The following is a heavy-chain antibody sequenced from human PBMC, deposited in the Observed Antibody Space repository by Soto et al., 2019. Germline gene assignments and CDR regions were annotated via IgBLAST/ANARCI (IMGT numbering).Heavy chain of an antibody. D-gene: IGHD3-3*01. V-gene: IGHV4-31*03. CDR2: IYYSGST. J-gene: IGHJ4*02. CDR3: ASTGRMGFGDYFDY. CDR1: GGSISSGGYY. Sequence: SETLSLTCTVSGGSISSGGYYWSWIRQHPGKGLEWIGYIYYSGSTYYNPSLKSRVTISVDTSKNQFSLKLSSVTAADTAVYYCASTGRMGFGDYFDYWGQGTLVTVSS.